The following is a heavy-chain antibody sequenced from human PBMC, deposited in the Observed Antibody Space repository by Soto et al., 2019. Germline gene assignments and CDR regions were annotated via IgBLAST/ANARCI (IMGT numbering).Heavy chain of an antibody. CDR2: IIPIFGTA. Sequence: ASVKVSCKASGGTFSSYAISWVRQAPGQGLEWMGGIIPIFGTANYAQKFQGRVTITADESTSTAYMELSSLRSEDTAVYYCAREDYYDSSGYMNWFDPWGQGTLVTAPQ. D-gene: IGHD3-22*01. J-gene: IGHJ5*02. CDR1: GGTFSSYA. CDR3: AREDYYDSSGYMNWFDP. V-gene: IGHV1-69*13.